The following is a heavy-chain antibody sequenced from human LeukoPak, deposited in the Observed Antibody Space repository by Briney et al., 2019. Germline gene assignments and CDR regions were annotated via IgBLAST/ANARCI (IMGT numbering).Heavy chain of an antibody. Sequence: GGSLRLSCVASGLTFSDYSINCVRRAPGKGLDWVSSINPTSTSIYYADAVRGRFTISRDNAKSSLYLQMDSLRAEDTAVYYCVRLRRNSDRSYYYYYYDSWGQGILVTVSS. V-gene: IGHV3-21*01. CDR3: VRLRRNSDRSYYYYYYDS. CDR1: GLTFSDYS. CDR2: INPTSTSI. D-gene: IGHD3-10*01. J-gene: IGHJ5*01.